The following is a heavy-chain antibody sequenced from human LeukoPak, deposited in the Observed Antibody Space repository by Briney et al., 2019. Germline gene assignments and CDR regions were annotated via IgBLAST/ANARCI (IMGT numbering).Heavy chain of an antibody. Sequence: ASVTVSCKASGYTFTNYGFSWVRQAPGQGLEWMGWINAYNGNTNYAQKLQGRVTMTTDTSTNTAYMELRSLRSDDTAVYYCARRYCSGGSCYSDGYYGMDVWGQGTTVTVSS. CDR1: GYTFTNYG. V-gene: IGHV1-18*01. CDR3: ARRYCSGGSCYSDGYYGMDV. D-gene: IGHD2-15*01. J-gene: IGHJ6*02. CDR2: INAYNGNT.